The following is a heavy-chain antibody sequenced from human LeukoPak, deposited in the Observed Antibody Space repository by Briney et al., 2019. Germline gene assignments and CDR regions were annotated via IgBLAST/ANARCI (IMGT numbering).Heavy chain of an antibody. CDR2: ISASGGST. V-gene: IGHV3-23*01. J-gene: IGHJ4*02. Sequence: PGGSLRLSCAASGFTFSSSAMSWVRQVPGKGLEWVSGISASGGSTSYADSVRGRFTISRDNSKNTLYLQINSLRAEDTAVCYCAKVDRRELGPYYFDYWGQGTLVTVSS. CDR1: GFTFSSSA. CDR3: AKVDRRELGPYYFDY. D-gene: IGHD3-16*02.